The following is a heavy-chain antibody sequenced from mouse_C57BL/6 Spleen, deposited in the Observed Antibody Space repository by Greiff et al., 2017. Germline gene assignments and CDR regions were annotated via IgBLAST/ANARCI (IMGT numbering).Heavy chain of an antibody. J-gene: IGHJ4*01. CDR2: INPSSGYT. CDR3: AREDGSSSYAMDY. CDR1: GYTFTSYW. D-gene: IGHD1-1*01. Sequence: QVQLKESGAELAKPGASVKLSCKASGYTFTSYWMHWVKQRPGQGLEWIGYINPSSGYTKYNQKFKDKATLTADKSSSTAYMQLSSLTYEDSAVYYCAREDGSSSYAMDYWGQGTSVTVSS. V-gene: IGHV1-7*01.